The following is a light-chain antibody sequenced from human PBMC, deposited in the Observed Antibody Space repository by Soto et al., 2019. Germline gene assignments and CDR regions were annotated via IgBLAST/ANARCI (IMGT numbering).Light chain of an antibody. CDR2: DVY. CDR1: SADVGGYNS. J-gene: IGLJ2*01. V-gene: IGLV2-14*03. CDR3: CSYTNGGSV. Sequence: QSALTQPASVSGSPGQSIVISCTGTSADVGGYNSVSWYQQFPGKAPKVVIHDVYIRPSGVSDRFSGSKSGNTASLTISALQAEDEADYYCCSYTNGGSVFGGGTQLTVL.